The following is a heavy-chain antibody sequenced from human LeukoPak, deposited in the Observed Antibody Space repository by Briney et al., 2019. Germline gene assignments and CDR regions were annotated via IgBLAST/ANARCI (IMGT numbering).Heavy chain of an antibody. D-gene: IGHD5-12*01. CDR3: AKVLRWTSGLREHDAFDI. CDR2: ISYDGSNK. V-gene: IGHV3-30*18. Sequence: GGSLRLSCAASGFTFSSYGMHWVRQAPGKGLEWVAVISYDGSNKYYADPVKGRFTISRDNSKNTLYLQMNSLRAEDTAVYYCAKVLRWTSGLREHDAFDIWGQGTMVTVSS. J-gene: IGHJ3*02. CDR1: GFTFSSYG.